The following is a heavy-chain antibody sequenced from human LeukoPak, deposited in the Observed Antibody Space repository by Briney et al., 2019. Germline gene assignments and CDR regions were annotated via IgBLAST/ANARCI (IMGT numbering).Heavy chain of an antibody. CDR1: GGSVTTSTYY. CDR3: ATRRSGSYSEY. Sequence: SETLSLTCTVSGGSVTTSTYYWGWIRQPPGKGLEWIGTIKNSGITHYNPSLKIRLTMSVDTSKNQFSLKLNSVTAADTAVYYCATRRSGSYSEYWGQGILVTVSS. D-gene: IGHD1-26*01. J-gene: IGHJ4*02. CDR2: IKNSGIT. V-gene: IGHV4-39*01.